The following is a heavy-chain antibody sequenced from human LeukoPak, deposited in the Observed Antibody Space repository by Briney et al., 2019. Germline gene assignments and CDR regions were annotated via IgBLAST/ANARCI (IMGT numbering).Heavy chain of an antibody. Sequence: SETLSLTCTVSGGSISNYYWSWIRQPPGKGLDWIGYIYYSGSTNYNPSLQSRVTISVDTSKNQFSLNLNSVTAADTAVYYCARPARYSSSRDAFDIWGQGTMVTVSS. CDR1: GGSISNYY. CDR2: IYYSGST. J-gene: IGHJ3*02. CDR3: ARPARYSSSRDAFDI. D-gene: IGHD6-6*01. V-gene: IGHV4-59*01.